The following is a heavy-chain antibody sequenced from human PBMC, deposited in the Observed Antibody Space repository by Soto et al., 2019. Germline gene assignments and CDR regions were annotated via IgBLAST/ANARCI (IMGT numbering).Heavy chain of an antibody. V-gene: IGHV1-69*13. CDR1: GGTFSSYA. CDR3: ARGPKIQLWLAYFDY. D-gene: IGHD5-18*01. Sequence: GASVKVSCKASGGTFSSYAISWVRQAPGQGLEWMGGIIPIFGTANYAQKFQGRVTITADESTSTAYMELSSLRSEDTAVYYCARGPKIQLWLAYFDYWGQGTLVTVSS. J-gene: IGHJ4*02. CDR2: IIPIFGTA.